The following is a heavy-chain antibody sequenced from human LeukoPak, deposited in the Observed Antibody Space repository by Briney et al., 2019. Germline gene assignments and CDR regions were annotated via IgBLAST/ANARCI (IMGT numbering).Heavy chain of an antibody. J-gene: IGHJ5*02. CDR1: GYSLSSVYY. CDR3: AMGLYDFWSARIRGNWFDP. Sequence: PSDTLSLTRAVSGYSLSSVYYWGWIRQPPGKGLEWIGSIYYSGSTYYNPSPNSRVTISVDTSKHQFSLKLSSVTAADTAVYYCAMGLYDFWSARIRGNWFDPWGQGTLVTVSS. CDR2: IYYSGST. V-gene: IGHV4-38-2*01. D-gene: IGHD3-3*01.